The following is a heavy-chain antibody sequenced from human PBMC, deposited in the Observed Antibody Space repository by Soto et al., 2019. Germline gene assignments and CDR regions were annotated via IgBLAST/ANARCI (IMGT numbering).Heavy chain of an antibody. CDR1: GFIFSRDG. D-gene: IGHD3-22*01. V-gene: IGHV3-30*18. CDR2: ISYHGSDI. Sequence: QVQLVESGGGVVQPGTSLTLSCAASGFIFSRDGMHWVRQAPGKGLEWVAVISYHGSDIYYADSVKGRFTISRDNSKNTVYLQMNSLRPEDTALYYCAKHKGADSHFYSWGQGTLVTGSS. CDR3: AKHKGADSHFYS. J-gene: IGHJ4*02.